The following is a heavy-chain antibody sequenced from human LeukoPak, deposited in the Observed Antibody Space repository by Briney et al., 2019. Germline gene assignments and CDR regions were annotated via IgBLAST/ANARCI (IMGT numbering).Heavy chain of an antibody. D-gene: IGHD2-15*01. CDR2: ISVSGNT. V-gene: IGHV3-23*01. CDR3: AKAPVTTCSGAYCYPFDY. J-gene: IGHJ4*02. Sequence: GGSLRLSCAASGFTLSSYAMSWVRQGPGKGLEWVSAISVSGNTYHADSVKGRFTISRESSKTTLYLQMNSLRAGDAAVYYCAKAPVTTCSGAYCYPFDYWSQGTLVTVSS. CDR1: GFTLSSYA.